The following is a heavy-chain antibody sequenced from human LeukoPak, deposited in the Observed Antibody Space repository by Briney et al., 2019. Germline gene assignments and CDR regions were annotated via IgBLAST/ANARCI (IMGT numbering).Heavy chain of an antibody. D-gene: IGHD5-18*01. Sequence: GASVKVSCKASGYTFTGYYMHWVRQAPGQGLEWMGWINPNSGGTNYAQKFQGRVTMTRGTSISTAYMELSRLRSDDTAVYYCARHTAMVYYFDYWGQGTLVTVSS. CDR3: ARHTAMVYYFDY. CDR2: INPNSGGT. CDR1: GYTFTGYY. V-gene: IGHV1-2*02. J-gene: IGHJ4*02.